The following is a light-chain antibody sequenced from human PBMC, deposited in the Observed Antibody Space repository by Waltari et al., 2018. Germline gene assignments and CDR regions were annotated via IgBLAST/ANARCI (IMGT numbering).Light chain of an antibody. J-gene: IGKJ4*01. CDR2: SAS. V-gene: IGKV3-15*01. CDR3: QQYNNWPLT. Sequence: EIVLTQSPVTLSVSPEEEATLSCRASQSLSSNLAWYQQKPGQAPRLLIYSASIRATGVPARFSGGGSGTEFTLTISSLQSEDFVVYYCQQYNNWPLTFGGGTKVEIK. CDR1: QSLSSN.